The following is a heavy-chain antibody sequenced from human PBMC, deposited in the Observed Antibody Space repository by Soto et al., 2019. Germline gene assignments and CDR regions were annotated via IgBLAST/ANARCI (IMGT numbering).Heavy chain of an antibody. Sequence: SSETLSLTCTVSGGSISSYYWSWIRQPPGKGLEWLGYVYYTGNTNYNTSLKSRVTLSLDTSKNQFSLKLSSVTAADPAVYYCARGIHRWIYVLDYWGQGALVTVSS. D-gene: IGHD5-12*01. CDR1: GGSISSYY. V-gene: IGHV4-59*01. CDR3: ARGIHRWIYVLDY. J-gene: IGHJ4*02. CDR2: VYYTGNT.